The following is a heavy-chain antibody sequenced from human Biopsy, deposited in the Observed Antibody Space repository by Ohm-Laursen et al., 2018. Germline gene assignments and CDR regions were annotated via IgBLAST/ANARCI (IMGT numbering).Heavy chain of an antibody. CDR1: GESFNGCY. J-gene: IGHJ6*02. Sequence: SDTLSLTWAVYGESFNGCYWSWIRQTPGKGLEWIGEINHSGRTNYNPSLKSRVTISVDTSKNQFSLKVRSVTAADTAVYYCVRGVDYYDPYHYYALDVWGQGTTVTASS. V-gene: IGHV4-34*01. D-gene: IGHD3-22*01. CDR3: VRGVDYYDPYHYYALDV. CDR2: INHSGRT.